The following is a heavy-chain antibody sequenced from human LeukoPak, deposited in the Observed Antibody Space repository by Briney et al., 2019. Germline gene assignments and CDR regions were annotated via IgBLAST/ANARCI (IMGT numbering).Heavy chain of an antibody. J-gene: IGHJ3*02. CDR3: ARATWYGGNPSGAFDI. CDR2: INPSGGST. Sequence: ASVKVSCKASGYTFTNYYLHWVRQAPGQGLEWMGIINPSGGSTSYAQTFQDRVTMTRDTSTSTVYMELNSLRSEDTAVYYCARATWYGGNPSGAFDIWGQGTMVTVSS. D-gene: IGHD4-23*01. V-gene: IGHV1-46*01. CDR1: GYTFTNYY.